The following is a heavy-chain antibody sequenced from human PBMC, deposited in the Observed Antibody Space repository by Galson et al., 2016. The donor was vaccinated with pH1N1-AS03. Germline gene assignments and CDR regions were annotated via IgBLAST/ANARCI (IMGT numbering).Heavy chain of an antibody. J-gene: IGHJ4*02. V-gene: IGHV3-23*01. D-gene: IGHD1-1*01. Sequence: SLRLSCAASGFTFSTNAMSWVRQAPGKGLEWVATITGTSGTTYYAHSVKGRLTVSRENSRNTLYLQMNNLRAEDSAFYYCARDSGRDTWTAYSFASWGQGARVTVSS. CDR1: GFTFSTNA. CDR2: ITGTSGTT. CDR3: ARDSGRDTWTAYSFAS.